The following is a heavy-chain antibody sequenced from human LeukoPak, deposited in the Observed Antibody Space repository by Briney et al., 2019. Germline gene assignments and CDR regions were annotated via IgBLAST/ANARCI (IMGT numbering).Heavy chain of an antibody. V-gene: IGHV3-7*03. D-gene: IGHD3-16*02. Sequence: PGGSLRLTCVASEFIFSDYWMSWVRQAPGKGLEWVANIKQGGREEKYVGSVKGRFTISRDNSKNTLFLQMDRLRAEDTAVYFCAKRGVVVRVFLVGFHREAYYFDSWGQGAQVTVSS. CDR1: EFIFSDYW. CDR2: IKQGGREE. CDR3: AKRGVVVRVFLVGFHREAYYFDS. J-gene: IGHJ4*02.